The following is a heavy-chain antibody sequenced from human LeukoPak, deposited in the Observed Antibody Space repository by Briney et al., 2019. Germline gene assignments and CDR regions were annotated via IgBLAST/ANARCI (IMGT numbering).Heavy chain of an antibody. J-gene: IGHJ4*02. CDR1: GFTFSSYG. D-gene: IGHD3-3*01. Sequence: GGSLRLSCAASGFTFSSYGMHWVRQAPGKGLEWVAVISYDGSNKYYADSVKGRFTISRDNSKNTLYLQMNSLRAEDTAVYYCVRNLDFWGDSEDYWGQGTLVTVSS. V-gene: IGHV3-30*03. CDR3: VRNLDFWGDSEDY. CDR2: ISYDGSNK.